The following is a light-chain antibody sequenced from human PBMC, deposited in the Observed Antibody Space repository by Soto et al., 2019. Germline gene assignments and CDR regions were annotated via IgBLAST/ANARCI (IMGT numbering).Light chain of an antibody. J-gene: IGKJ1*01. V-gene: IGKV1-12*02. CDR2: STS. CDR1: QGINSW. Sequence: DIQMTQSPSSVSASAGDRVNITCRASQGINSWVGWYQQKPGEAPKLLIYSTSFLQSGVPSRFSGSGSGTDFXLTIXXXXXXXXXTYFCQQAHSLPXTFGQGNKV. CDR3: QQAHSLPXT.